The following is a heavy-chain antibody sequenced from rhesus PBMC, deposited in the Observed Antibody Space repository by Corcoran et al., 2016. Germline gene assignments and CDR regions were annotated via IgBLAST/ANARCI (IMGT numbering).Heavy chain of an antibody. CDR3: ASGLNYGAPNFGLDS. D-gene: IGHD1-26*01. J-gene: IGHJ6*01. V-gene: IGHV4-127*01. CDR1: GDSISSGYA. Sequence: QVQLKESGPGLVKPSETLSLTCTVSGDSISSGYAWSWIRQPPGKGLEWIGYIGGYYNPSLKSRVTISKDTSKNQFSLNLTSVTAADTAVYYCASGLNYGAPNFGLDSWGQGVVVTVSS. CDR2: IGG.